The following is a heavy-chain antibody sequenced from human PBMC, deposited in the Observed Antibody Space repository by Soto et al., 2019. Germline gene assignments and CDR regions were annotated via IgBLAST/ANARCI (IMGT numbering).Heavy chain of an antibody. Sequence: SETLSLTCAVSGGSVSSGDFSWCWIRQPPGKGLEWVGYIYHSGTTYYHPSLKRRLTISLDRSTNQVSVTVKSVTAADTAVYFCARANCVRCPFDLWGQGTLVTVSS. J-gene: IGHJ4*02. CDR2: IYHSGTT. CDR1: GGSVSSGDFS. V-gene: IGHV4-30-2*01. D-gene: IGHD1-1*01. CDR3: ARANCVRCPFDL.